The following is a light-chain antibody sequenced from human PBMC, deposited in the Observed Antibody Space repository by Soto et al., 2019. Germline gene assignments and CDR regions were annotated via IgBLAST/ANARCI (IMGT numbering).Light chain of an antibody. CDR2: DAS. Sequence: DIQMTQSPSTLSASVGDRVTITCRASQSISSWLAWYQQKPGKAPKLLIYDASSLESGVPSRFSGSGSGTEFTLTISSLQPDHFATYYCQQYNSYSPRTFGQGTKVAIK. CDR3: QQYNSYSPRT. J-gene: IGKJ1*01. CDR1: QSISSW. V-gene: IGKV1-5*01.